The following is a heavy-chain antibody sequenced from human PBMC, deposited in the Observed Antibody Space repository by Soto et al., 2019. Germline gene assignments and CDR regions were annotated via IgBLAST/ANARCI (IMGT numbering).Heavy chain of an antibody. CDR1: GFTFSSSG. CDR3: ARYGAENYVFDY. D-gene: IGHD3-10*01. V-gene: IGHV3-33*01. CDR2: IWSDGTKK. Sequence: QVQLVESGGGVVQPGRSLRLSCAASGFTFSSSGMHWVRQAPGKGLEWVAVIWSDGTKKYYADSVKGRFTISRDNSKNTLYLQMNSLRAEDTAVYYSARYGAENYVFDYWGQGTLVTVSS. J-gene: IGHJ4*02.